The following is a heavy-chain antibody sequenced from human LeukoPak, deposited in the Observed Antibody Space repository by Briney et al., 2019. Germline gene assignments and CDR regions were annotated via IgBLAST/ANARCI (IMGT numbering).Heavy chain of an antibody. CDR1: GFTFSSYG. Sequence: AGGSLRLSCAASGFTFSSYGMHWVRQAPGKGLEWVAVISYDGSNKYYADSVKGRFTISRDNSKNTLYLQMNSLRAEDTAVYHCAKDGSSWPLYYFDYWGQGTLVTVSS. J-gene: IGHJ4*02. V-gene: IGHV3-30*18. CDR2: ISYDGSNK. D-gene: IGHD6-13*01. CDR3: AKDGSSWPLYYFDY.